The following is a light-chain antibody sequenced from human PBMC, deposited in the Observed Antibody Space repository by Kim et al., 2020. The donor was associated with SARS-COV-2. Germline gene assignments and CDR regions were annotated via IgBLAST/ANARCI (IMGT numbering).Light chain of an antibody. Sequence: SYELTQPPSVSASPGLTASITCSGDKLGDKYACWYQQKPGQSPVVVIYGDNKRPSGIPERFSGSNSGNTATLTISGTHAMDEADYYCQAWVSSTVVFGGGTQLTVL. J-gene: IGLJ2*01. CDR3: QAWVSSTVV. V-gene: IGLV3-1*01. CDR1: KLGDKY. CDR2: GDN.